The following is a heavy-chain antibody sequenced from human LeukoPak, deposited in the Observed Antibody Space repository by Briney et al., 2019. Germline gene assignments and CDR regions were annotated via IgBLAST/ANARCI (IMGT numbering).Heavy chain of an antibody. CDR3: ARGIVVVVAATPARVTESPTMDV. D-gene: IGHD2-15*01. Sequence: SETLSLTCTVSGGSISSYYWSWIRQPPGKGLEWIGYIYYSGSTNYNPSLKSRVTISVDTSKNQFSLKLSSVTAADTAVYYCARGIVVVVAATPARVTESPTMDVWGKGTTVTVSS. V-gene: IGHV4-59*01. CDR2: IYYSGST. CDR1: GGSISSYY. J-gene: IGHJ6*03.